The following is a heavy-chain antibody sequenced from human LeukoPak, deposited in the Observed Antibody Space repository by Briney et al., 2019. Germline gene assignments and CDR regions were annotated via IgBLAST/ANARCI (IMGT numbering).Heavy chain of an antibody. D-gene: IGHD6-6*01. Sequence: SETLSLTCTVSGGSISSYYWSWIRQPAGKGLEWIGRIYTSGSTNYNPSLKSRVTMSVDTSKNQFSLKLSSVTAADTAVYYCARVPAYSGSSFWFDPWGQGTLVTVSS. CDR2: IYTSGST. J-gene: IGHJ5*02. CDR3: ARVPAYSGSSFWFDP. V-gene: IGHV4-4*07. CDR1: GGSISSYY.